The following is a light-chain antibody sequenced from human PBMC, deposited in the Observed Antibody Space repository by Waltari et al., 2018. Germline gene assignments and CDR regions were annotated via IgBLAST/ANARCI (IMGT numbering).Light chain of an antibody. CDR1: SGSLSTTSY. Sequence: QTVVTQEPSLSVSPGGTVTLTYALSSGSLSTTSYATWYQQTPGQAPRALVYKANARSSGVPDRCSGSILGNTAALTITGAQADDESDYYCALYMGSGIWVFGGGTRLTVL. CDR3: ALYMGSGIWV. J-gene: IGLJ3*02. CDR2: KAN. V-gene: IGLV8-61*01.